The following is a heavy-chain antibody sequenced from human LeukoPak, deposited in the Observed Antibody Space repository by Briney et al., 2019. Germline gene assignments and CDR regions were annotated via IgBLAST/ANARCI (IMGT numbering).Heavy chain of an antibody. CDR1: GYTFTSYY. V-gene: IGHV1-46*01. CDR3: ARVSDDSSGYSTPVDY. Sequence: ASVKVSCKASGYTFTSYYMHWVRQAPGQGLEWMGIINPSDGSPSYAQKFQGRLTMTRDTSTSTVYMELSSLRSEDTAVYYCARVSDDSSGYSTPVDYWGQGTLVTVSS. J-gene: IGHJ4*02. CDR2: INPSDGSP. D-gene: IGHD3-22*01.